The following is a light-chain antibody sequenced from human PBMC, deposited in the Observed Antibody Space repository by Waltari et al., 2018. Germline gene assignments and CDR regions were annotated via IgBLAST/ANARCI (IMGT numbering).Light chain of an antibody. CDR1: PSNIGKNY. CDR3: GTWDSSLTTGGYV. J-gene: IGLJ1*01. CDR2: DND. Sequence: QSVLTQPPSVSATPGQKVTISCSGSPSNIGKNYVSWYRQLPGTAPKLVIYDNDQRPSGIPDRFSGSKSGTSASLDITGLQTGDEADYVCGTWDSSLTTGGYVFGPGTTVTVL. V-gene: IGLV1-51*01.